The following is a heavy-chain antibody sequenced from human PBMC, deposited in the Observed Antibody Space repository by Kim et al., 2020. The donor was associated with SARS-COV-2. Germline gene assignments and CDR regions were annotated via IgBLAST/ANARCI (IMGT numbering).Heavy chain of an antibody. CDR3: ERVKRAGTTDWFDP. V-gene: IGHV3-7*03. CDR2: VKQDESEK. D-gene: IGHD1-7*01. Sequence: GGSLRLSCAASGFTFNKYWMSWVRQAPGKGLEWVANVKQDESEKYYVDSVVVRFTITRDNAKNSVYLQMSSLRAEDTAVYFCERVKRAGTTDWFDPWGQGTMVTVS. CDR1: GFTFNKYW. J-gene: IGHJ5*02.